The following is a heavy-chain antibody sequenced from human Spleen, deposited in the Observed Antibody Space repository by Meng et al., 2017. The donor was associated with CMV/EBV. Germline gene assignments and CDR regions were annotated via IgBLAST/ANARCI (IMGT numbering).Heavy chain of an antibody. CDR3: ASYCSSSSCYVLRTFDY. CDR1: GFTFSSYW. V-gene: IGHV3-74*01. CDR2: INSDGSST. D-gene: IGHD2-2*01. Sequence: GGSLKISCAASGFTFSSYWMHWVRQAPGKGLVWVSRINSDGSSTSYADSVKGRFTISRDNAKSTLYLQMNSLRAEDTAVYFCASYCSSSSCYVLRTFDYWGQGTLVTVSS. J-gene: IGHJ4*02.